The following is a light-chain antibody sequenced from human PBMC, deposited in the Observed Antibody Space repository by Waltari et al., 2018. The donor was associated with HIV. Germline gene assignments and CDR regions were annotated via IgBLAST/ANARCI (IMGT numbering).Light chain of an antibody. J-gene: IGKJ1*01. V-gene: IGKV1-5*03. CDR3: QQYSSSWA. Sequence: DVQMTQSPFTLSASVGDRVTITCRASQSVSSWLAWYQQKPGKPPKLLIYKASTLQSGVPLRFSGSGSGTEFTLTISGLQPDDFATYFCQQYSSSWAFGQGTKVEI. CDR2: KAS. CDR1: QSVSSW.